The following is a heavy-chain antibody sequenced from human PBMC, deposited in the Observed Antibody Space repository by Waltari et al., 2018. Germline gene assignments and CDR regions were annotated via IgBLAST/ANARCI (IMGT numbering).Heavy chain of an antibody. CDR3: ASPFLPTGDQADY. J-gene: IGHJ4*02. Sequence: QVQLQESGPGLVKPSETLSLTCTVSGGSISSYYWSWIRQPAGKGLEWIGRIYTSGSTYYNPSLKSRVTISVDTSKNQFSLKLSSVTAADTAVYYCASPFLPTGDQADYWGQGTLVTVSS. CDR2: IYTSGST. D-gene: IGHD7-27*01. V-gene: IGHV4-4*07. CDR1: GGSISSYY.